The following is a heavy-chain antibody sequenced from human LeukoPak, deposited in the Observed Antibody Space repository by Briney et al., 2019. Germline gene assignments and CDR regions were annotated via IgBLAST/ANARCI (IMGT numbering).Heavy chain of an antibody. D-gene: IGHD2-2*01. J-gene: IGHJ4*02. V-gene: IGHV4-4*02. CDR3: ARYCSSINCYFDY. Sequence: SGTLSLTCAVSGDSISSGSWWSWVRQPPGKGLEWIGENYYSGGTYYNPSLKSRLTISVDKSKNQFSLKLSSVTAADTAVYYCARYCSSINCYFDYWGQGTLVTVSS. CDR2: NYYSGGT. CDR1: GDSISSGSW.